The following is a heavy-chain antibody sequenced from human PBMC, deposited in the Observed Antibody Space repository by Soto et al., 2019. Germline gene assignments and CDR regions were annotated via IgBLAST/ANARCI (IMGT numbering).Heavy chain of an antibody. Sequence: GSGPTLVNPTQTLTLTCTFSGFSLSTSGVGVGWIRQPPGKALEWLALIYWDDDKRYSPSLKSRLTITKDTSKNQVVLTMTNMDPVDTATYYCAREISKRITMVRGANLFDYWGQGTLVTVSS. CDR3: AREISKRITMVRGANLFDY. V-gene: IGHV2-5*02. J-gene: IGHJ4*02. CDR2: IYWDDDK. D-gene: IGHD3-10*01. CDR1: GFSLSTSGVG.